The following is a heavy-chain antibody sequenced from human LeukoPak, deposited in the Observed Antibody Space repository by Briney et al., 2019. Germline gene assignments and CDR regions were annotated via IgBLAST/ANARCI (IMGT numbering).Heavy chain of an antibody. D-gene: IGHD6-13*01. V-gene: IGHV1-69-2*01. Sequence: ATVKISCKVSGYTFTDYYMHWVQQVPGKGLEWMGLVDPEDGETIYAEKFQGRVTITADTSTDTAYMELSSLRSEDTAVYYCATVSIAAAGTDFDYWGQGTLVTVSS. CDR1: GYTFTDYY. CDR2: VDPEDGET. J-gene: IGHJ4*02. CDR3: ATVSIAAAGTDFDY.